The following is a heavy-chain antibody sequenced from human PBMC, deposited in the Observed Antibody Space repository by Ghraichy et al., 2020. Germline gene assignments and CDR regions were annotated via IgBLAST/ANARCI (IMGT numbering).Heavy chain of an antibody. CDR3: AKEANGDHPFFGY. J-gene: IGHJ4*02. CDR2: IRYDGSNK. V-gene: IGHV3-30*02. Sequence: LSLTCAASGFTFSSYGMHWVRQAPGKGLEWVAFIRYDGSNKYYADSVKGRFTISRDNSKNTLYLQMNSLRAEDTAVYYCAKEANGDHPFFGYWGQGTLVTVSS. D-gene: IGHD4-17*01. CDR1: GFTFSSYG.